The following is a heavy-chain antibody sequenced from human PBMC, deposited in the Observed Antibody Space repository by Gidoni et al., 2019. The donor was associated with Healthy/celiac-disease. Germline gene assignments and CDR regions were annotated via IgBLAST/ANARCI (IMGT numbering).Heavy chain of an antibody. CDR2: ISGSGGST. D-gene: IGHD3-10*01. CDR1: GFTFRSYA. V-gene: IGHV3-23*01. Sequence: EVQLLESGGGLVQPGGSLRLSCAASGFTFRSYAMSWVRQAPGKGLEWVSAISGSGGSTYYADSVKGRFTISRDNSKNTLYLQMNSLRAEDTAVYYCAFTSGYFGEGYYFDYWGQGTLVTVSS. CDR3: AFTSGYFGEGYYFDY. J-gene: IGHJ4*02.